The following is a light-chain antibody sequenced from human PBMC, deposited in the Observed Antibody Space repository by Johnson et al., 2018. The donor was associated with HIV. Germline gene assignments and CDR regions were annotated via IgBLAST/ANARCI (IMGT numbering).Light chain of an antibody. J-gene: IGLJ1*01. V-gene: IGLV1-51*01. CDR2: DYD. Sequence: QSVLTQPPSVSAAPGQKVTISCSGSSSNIGKNYVSWYQLLPGTAPKLLIYDYDKRTSGIHDRFSGSKSGTSATLGITGLQTGDEAVYYCETWDTSLSGGVFGTGPKVTVL. CDR1: SSNIGKNY. CDR3: ETWDTSLSGGV.